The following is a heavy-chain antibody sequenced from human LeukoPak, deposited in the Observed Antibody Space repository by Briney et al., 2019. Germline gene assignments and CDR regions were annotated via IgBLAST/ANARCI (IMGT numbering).Heavy chain of an antibody. V-gene: IGHV1-2*02. Sequence: GASVKVSCKASRYTFTGYYMHWVRQAPGQGLEWMGWINPNSGGTIYAQKFQGRVTMTRDTSISTAYMELSRLRSDDTAVYYCARVTGYYYENTGYYHHAFDIWGQGTMVTVSS. CDR1: RYTFTGYY. CDR3: ARVTGYYYENTGYYHHAFDI. J-gene: IGHJ3*02. D-gene: IGHD3-22*01. CDR2: INPNSGGT.